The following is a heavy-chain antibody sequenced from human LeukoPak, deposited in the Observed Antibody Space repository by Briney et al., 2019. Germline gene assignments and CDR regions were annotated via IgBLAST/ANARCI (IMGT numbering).Heavy chain of an antibody. D-gene: IGHD2-2*01. J-gene: IGHJ4*02. CDR2: ISSSSSTI. V-gene: IGHV3-48*02. Sequence: GGSLRLSCAASGFTFSSYSMNWVRQAPGKGLEWVSYISSSSSTIYYADSVKGRFTISRDNANNSLFLQMNSLKDEDTTVYYRARVWWGSSTSCSDYWGQGTLVTVSS. CDR3: ARVWWGSSTSCSDY. CDR1: GFTFSSYS.